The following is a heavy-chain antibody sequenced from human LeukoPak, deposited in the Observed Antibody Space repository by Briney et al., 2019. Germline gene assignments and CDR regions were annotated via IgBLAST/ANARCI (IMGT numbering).Heavy chain of an antibody. CDR2: IHIYRGNT. D-gene: IGHD6-13*01. CDR1: GYSSTNYG. CDR3: ARDVGITVADSFDP. J-gene: IGHJ5*02. Sequence: ASVKVSCKASGYSSTNYGISWVRQAPGQGLEWMGWIHIYRGNTNYAQKFQGRVTMSTDTSTSTVYMEVRGLRSDDTAMYYCARDVGITVADSFDPWGQGTLVTVSS. V-gene: IGHV1-18*01.